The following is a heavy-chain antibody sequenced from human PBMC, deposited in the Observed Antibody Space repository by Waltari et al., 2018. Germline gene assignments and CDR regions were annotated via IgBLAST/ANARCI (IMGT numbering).Heavy chain of an antibody. Sequence: EVQLVESGGGLVQPGGSLRLSCAASGFTFSSYAMSWVRQAPGKGLEWVSAISGSGGSTYYADSVKGRFTISRDNSKNTLYLQMNSLRAEDTAVYYCAKDPGPLRLGELSLSGYWGQGTLVTVSS. CDR2: ISGSGGST. D-gene: IGHD3-16*02. J-gene: IGHJ4*02. CDR3: AKDPGPLRLGELSLSGY. CDR1: GFTFSSYA. V-gene: IGHV3-23*04.